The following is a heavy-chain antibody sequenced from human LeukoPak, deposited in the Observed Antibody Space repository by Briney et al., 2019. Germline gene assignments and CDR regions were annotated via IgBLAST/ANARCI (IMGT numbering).Heavy chain of an antibody. V-gene: IGHV6-1*01. J-gene: IGHJ4*02. CDR2: TYYRSKWYN. CDR1: GDSVSSNSAI. D-gene: IGHD1-20*01. Sequence: SQTLSLTCAISGDSVSSNSAIWNWIRHSPSRGLVWLGRTYYRSKWYNDYAVSVKSRITINPDTSKNQFSLQLNSVTPEDTATYYCVGGGAIRVTGTTPFDYWGQGTLVTVSS. CDR3: VGGGAIRVTGTTPFDY.